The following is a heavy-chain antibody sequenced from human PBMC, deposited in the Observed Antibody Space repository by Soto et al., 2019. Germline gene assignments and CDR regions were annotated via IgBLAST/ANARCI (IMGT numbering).Heavy chain of an antibody. CDR2: VYTGGST. J-gene: IGHJ4*02. Sequence: SETLSLTCTVYGGSFSGYYWSWIRQPPGKGLEWLAYVYTGGSTYYNPSLKSRVTISLDTSKNQFSLKVSSVTAADTAVYYCAKQHSSGCYYFDSWGQGTLVTVSS. CDR3: AKQHSSGCYYFDS. CDR1: GGSFSGYY. D-gene: IGHD6-19*01. V-gene: IGHV4-4*09.